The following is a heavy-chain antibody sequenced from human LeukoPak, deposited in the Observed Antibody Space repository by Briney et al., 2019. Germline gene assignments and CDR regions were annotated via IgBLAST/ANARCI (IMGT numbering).Heavy chain of an antibody. J-gene: IGHJ4*02. D-gene: IGHD4-11*01. CDR2: ISGSGGST. Sequence: PGGSLRLSCAASGFTFSSYAMSWVRQAPGKGLEWVSAISGSGGSTYYADSVKGRFTISRDNAKNSLYLQMNSLRAEDTAIYYCARDTGHGLDYWGQGTLVTVSS. V-gene: IGHV3-23*01. CDR3: ARDTGHGLDY. CDR1: GFTFSSYA.